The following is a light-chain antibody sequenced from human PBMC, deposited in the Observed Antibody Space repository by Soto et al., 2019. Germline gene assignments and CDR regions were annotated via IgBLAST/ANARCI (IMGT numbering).Light chain of an antibody. CDR1: QSISSW. J-gene: IGKJ5*01. CDR2: DAS. CDR3: QQANSFPIT. V-gene: IGKV1-5*01. Sequence: DIQMTQSPSTLSASVGDRVTITCRASQSISSWLAWYQQKPGQAPQLLIYDASSLESGVPSRFSGSGSGTEFTLTISSLQPDDFATYYCQQANSFPITFGQGTRLEIK.